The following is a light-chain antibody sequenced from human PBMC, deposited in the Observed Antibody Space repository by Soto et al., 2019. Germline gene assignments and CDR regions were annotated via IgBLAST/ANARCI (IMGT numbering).Light chain of an antibody. Sequence: DIPMTQSPSTLSASVGDRVTITCRASQSISSWLAWYQQKPGKAPKLLIYDASSLESGVPSRFSGSGSGTEFTLTISSLQPDDFATYYCQHHGTFGQGTKLEIK. J-gene: IGKJ2*01. CDR2: DAS. CDR3: QHHGT. CDR1: QSISSW. V-gene: IGKV1-5*01.